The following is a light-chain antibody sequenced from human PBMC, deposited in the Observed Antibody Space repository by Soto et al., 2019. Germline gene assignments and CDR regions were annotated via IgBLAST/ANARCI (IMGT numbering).Light chain of an antibody. J-gene: IGKJ1*01. CDR1: QDSTKY. CDR3: LQYYNFSWT. V-gene: IGKV1-6*01. CDR2: DAS. Sequence: AIQLTQSLSSLSASVGDRVTITCRASQDSTKYLAWYQQKPGKAPNLLIYDASTLHSGVPSRFSGGGSGTHFTLTISSLQPDDFASYFCLQYYNFSWTFGQGTKVDNK.